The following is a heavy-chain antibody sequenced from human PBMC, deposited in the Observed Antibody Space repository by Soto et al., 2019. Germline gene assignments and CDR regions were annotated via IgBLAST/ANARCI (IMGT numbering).Heavy chain of an antibody. V-gene: IGHV1-8*01. CDR3: ARTDGDLDY. CDR2: MNPKSGYT. D-gene: IGHD4-17*01. Sequence: QVQLVQSGAEVKKPGASVKVSCKTSGYTFTRYDINWVRQATGQGLEWMGWMNPKSGYTGSAQRFQGRITMTRDTSISTAYMELSSLRSEDTAMYYCARTDGDLDYWGQGTLVTASS. J-gene: IGHJ4*01. CDR1: GYTFTRYD.